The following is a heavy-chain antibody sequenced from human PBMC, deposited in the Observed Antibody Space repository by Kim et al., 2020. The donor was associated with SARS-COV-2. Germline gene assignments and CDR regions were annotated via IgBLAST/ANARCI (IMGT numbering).Heavy chain of an antibody. J-gene: IGHJ5*02. Sequence: GGSLRHSCAASGFTFSTYWMHWVRQAPGKGLVWVSRINSDGSSTSYADSVKGRFTISRDNAKNTLYLQMNSLRVEDTAVYYCAKPIAVAGTGGFDPWGQGTLVTVSS. CDR2: INSDGSST. CDR3: AKPIAVAGTGGFDP. V-gene: IGHV3-74*01. CDR1: GFTFSTYW. D-gene: IGHD6-19*01.